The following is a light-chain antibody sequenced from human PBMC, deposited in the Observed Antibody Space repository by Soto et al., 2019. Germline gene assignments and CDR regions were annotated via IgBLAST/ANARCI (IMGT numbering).Light chain of an antibody. CDR1: QSISDY. CDR2: AAS. CDR3: QQSYSTPPIT. Sequence: DIQMAQSPSSLSASVGDTVSITFRASQSISDYLNWYQHKPGKAPKLLIYAASNLQSGVPLRFSGSGSGTDFTLTISSLQPEDFATYYCQQSYSTPPITFGQGTRLEIK. V-gene: IGKV1-39*01. J-gene: IGKJ5*01.